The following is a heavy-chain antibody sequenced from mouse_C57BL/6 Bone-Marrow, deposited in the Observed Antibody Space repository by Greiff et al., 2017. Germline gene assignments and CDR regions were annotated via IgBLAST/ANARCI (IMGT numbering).Heavy chain of an antibody. CDR2: IHPNSGST. D-gene: IGHD2-2*01. CDR3: ARRWLRRRFAY. V-gene: IGHV1-64*01. J-gene: IGHJ3*01. Sequence: QVRVKQPGAELVKPGASVKLSCKASGYTFTSYWMHWVKQRPGQGLEWIGMIHPNSGSTNYNEKFKSKATMTVDKSSSTAYMQLSSLTSEDSAVYYCARRWLRRRFAYWGQGTLVTVSA. CDR1: GYTFTSYW.